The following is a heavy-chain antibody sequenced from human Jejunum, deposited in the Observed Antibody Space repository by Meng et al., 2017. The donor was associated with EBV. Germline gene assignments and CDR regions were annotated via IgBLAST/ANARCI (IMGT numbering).Heavy chain of an antibody. CDR1: GGSISRSAYY. J-gene: IGHJ4*02. D-gene: IGHD6-19*01. CDR3: ARRGSSSGWYSYDY. Sequence: QLQAQASGPGLCKPPEPLPPTCTVSGGSISRSAYYWGWIRQPPGKGLELIGSLYFSGSTYSNPSLNSRVTISADTSNNQFSLKLSSVTAADTAVYYCARRGSSSGWYSYDYWGQGTLVTVSS. V-gene: IGHV4-39*01. CDR2: LYFSGST.